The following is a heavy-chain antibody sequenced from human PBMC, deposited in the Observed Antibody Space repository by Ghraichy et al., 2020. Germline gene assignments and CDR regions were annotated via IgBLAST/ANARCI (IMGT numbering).Heavy chain of an antibody. D-gene: IGHD5-18*01. Sequence: GGSLRLSCAASGFTFSRSTINWVRQAPGKGLEGVSSINYSSRYIFYAASVKGRFTISRDNAKNSLYLQMNSLRAEDTAMYYCVRDASLPGYSYGRPLYGMDVWGQGTTVTVSS. CDR1: GFTFSRST. CDR2: INYSSRYI. V-gene: IGHV3-21*01. J-gene: IGHJ6*02. CDR3: VRDASLPGYSYGRPLYGMDV.